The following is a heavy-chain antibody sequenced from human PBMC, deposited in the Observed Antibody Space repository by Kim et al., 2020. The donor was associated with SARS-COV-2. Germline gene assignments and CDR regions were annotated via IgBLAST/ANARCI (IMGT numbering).Heavy chain of an antibody. J-gene: IGHJ4*02. CDR1: GVSLSSPTVY. D-gene: IGHD3-3*01. Sequence: SETLSLTCTVSGVSLSSPTVYWAWIRQPPGKGLEWIGSISYTTSTYYNPSLKNRVAISADTSKNFFSLTVGSVTAADTAVYYCASGWRGDYAGDHWGQGTLVTVSS. CDR3: ASGWRGDYAGDH. CDR2: ISYTTST. V-gene: IGHV4-39*02.